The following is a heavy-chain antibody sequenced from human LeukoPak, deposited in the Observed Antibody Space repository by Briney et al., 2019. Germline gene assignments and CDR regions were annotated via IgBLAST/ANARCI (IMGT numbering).Heavy chain of an antibody. CDR1: GFTFSSYA. J-gene: IGHJ3*02. V-gene: IGHV3-30*02. Sequence: GGSLRLSCAASGFTFSSYAMHWVRQAPGKGLEWVAFIRYDGSNKYYADSVKGRFTISRDNSKNTLYLQMNSLRAEDTAVYYSAKDGPLEVVPKKRPRNDAFDIWGQGTMVTVSS. D-gene: IGHD3-3*01. CDR2: IRYDGSNK. CDR3: AKDGPLEVVPKKRPRNDAFDI.